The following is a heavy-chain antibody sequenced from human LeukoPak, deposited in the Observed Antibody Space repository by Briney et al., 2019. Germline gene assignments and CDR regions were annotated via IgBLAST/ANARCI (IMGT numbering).Heavy chain of an antibody. Sequence: SETLSLTCTVSGGSVSSGSYYWSWTRQPPGKGLEWIGCIYYSGSTNYNPSLKSRVTISVDTSKNQFSLKLSSVTAADTAVYYCARAALLWFGESNYWGQGTLVTVSS. J-gene: IGHJ4*02. D-gene: IGHD3-10*01. V-gene: IGHV4-61*01. CDR3: ARAALLWFGESNY. CDR1: GGSVSSGSYY. CDR2: IYYSGST.